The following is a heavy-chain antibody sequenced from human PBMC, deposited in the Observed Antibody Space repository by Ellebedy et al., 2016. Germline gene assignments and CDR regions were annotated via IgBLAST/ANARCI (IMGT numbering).Heavy chain of an antibody. V-gene: IGHV3-23*01. D-gene: IGHD6-19*01. CDR1: GFTFSGFA. CDR2: ISSAGSP. Sequence: GGSLRLSCAASGFTFSGFAMSWVRQAPGKGLEWVSTISSAGSPNYADSVRGRFTISRDRSKDTLYLEMDSLRADDTAIYYCAKCRHSTGCLLDSWGQGTLVTVSS. J-gene: IGHJ4*02. CDR3: AKCRHSTGCLLDS.